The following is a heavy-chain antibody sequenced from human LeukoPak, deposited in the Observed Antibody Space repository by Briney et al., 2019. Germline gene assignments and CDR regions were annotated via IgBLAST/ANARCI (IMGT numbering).Heavy chain of an antibody. V-gene: IGHV1-18*01. CDR1: GYTFTNYG. Sequence: ASVKVSCKTSGYTFTNYGITWVRQAPGQGLEWMGWISAYNGNTNYAQNLQDRVTMTTDTSTSTAYMELRSLRSDDTALYFCARDYCGSQGCSMDVWGQGTTVTVSS. J-gene: IGHJ6*02. CDR2: ISAYNGNT. D-gene: IGHD2-21*01. CDR3: ARDYCGSQGCSMDV.